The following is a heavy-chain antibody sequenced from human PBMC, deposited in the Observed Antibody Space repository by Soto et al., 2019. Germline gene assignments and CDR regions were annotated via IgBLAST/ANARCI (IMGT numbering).Heavy chain of an antibody. CDR3: ARGRDYYDSSGYYGGYGLDV. CDR1: GGSFSGYY. CDR2: INHSGST. D-gene: IGHD3-22*01. V-gene: IGHV4-34*01. J-gene: IGHJ6*02. Sequence: SETLSLTCAVYGGSFSGYYWSWIRQPPGKGLEWIGEINHSGSTNYNPSLKSRVTISVDTSKNQFSLRLDSVTAADTALYFCARGRDYYDSSGYYGGYGLDVWGPGTTVTV.